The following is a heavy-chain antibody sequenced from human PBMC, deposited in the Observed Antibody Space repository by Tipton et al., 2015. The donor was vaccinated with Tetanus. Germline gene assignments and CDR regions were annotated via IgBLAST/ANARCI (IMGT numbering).Heavy chain of an antibody. J-gene: IGHJ4*02. Sequence: TLSLTCAVSGVSISTSDWWSWVRQPPGKGLEWIGEIFHDGTTNYNPSLKSRVTISVDKSKSQLSLKWTSVTAADTAVYYCASHLGSCASTSCHPFAYWGQGTLVTVSS. CDR1: GVSISTSDW. CDR3: ASHLGSCASTSCHPFAY. D-gene: IGHD2-2*01. CDR2: IFHDGTT. V-gene: IGHV4-4*02.